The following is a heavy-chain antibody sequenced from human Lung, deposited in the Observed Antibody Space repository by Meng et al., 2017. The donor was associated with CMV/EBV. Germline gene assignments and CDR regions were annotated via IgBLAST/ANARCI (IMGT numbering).Heavy chain of an antibody. V-gene: IGHV4-34*01. J-gene: IGHJ4*02. CDR3: ARAYCSSTSCPEGY. CDR1: GGSLNGYY. CDR2: INYSGTT. Sequence: SQTLXLTXAVYGGSLNGYYWSWIRQPPGKGLEWIAEINYSGTTNYSPSLKSRVTISLHSSKNQFSLNLNSVTAADTAVYYCARAYCSSTSCPEGYWGQGSLVTVSS. D-gene: IGHD2-2*01.